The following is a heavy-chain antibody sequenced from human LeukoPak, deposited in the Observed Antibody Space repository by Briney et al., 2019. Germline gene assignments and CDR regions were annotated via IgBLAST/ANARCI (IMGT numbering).Heavy chain of an antibody. CDR1: GFTYSNYL. D-gene: IGHD3-10*01. J-gene: IGHJ4*02. V-gene: IGHV3-7*04. CDR3: ATDHYGSGSLTY. CDR2: IEQDGSEK. Sequence: PGGSLRLSCAASGFTYSNYLMTGVRQAPEKGLEWVANIEQDGSEKYYVDSVKGRFIISRDNAKNSLYLQMNSLRAEDTAVYHCATDHYGSGSLTYWGQGTLVTVSS.